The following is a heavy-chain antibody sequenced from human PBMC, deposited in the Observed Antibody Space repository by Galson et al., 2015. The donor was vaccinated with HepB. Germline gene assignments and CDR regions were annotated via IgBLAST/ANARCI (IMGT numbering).Heavy chain of an antibody. Sequence: SLRLSCAASGFTFSLSWMGWVRQAPGKGLEWVANIKPDGSMKYYVDSVMGRFSISRDNAKNSLFLQMDSLRAEDTAVYYCAQTEWDVPGYWGLGTLVTVPS. CDR2: IKPDGSMK. J-gene: IGHJ4*02. V-gene: IGHV3-7*03. CDR1: GFTFSLSW. CDR3: AQTEWDVPGY. D-gene: IGHD1-26*01.